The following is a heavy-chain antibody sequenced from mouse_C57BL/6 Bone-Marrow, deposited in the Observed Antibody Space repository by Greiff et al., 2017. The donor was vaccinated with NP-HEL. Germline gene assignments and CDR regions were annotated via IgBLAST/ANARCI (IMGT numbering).Heavy chain of an antibody. CDR3: TRAYDYDWYFDV. J-gene: IGHJ1*03. CDR1: GFNIKDDY. Sequence: EVQLQQSGAALVRPGASVKLSCPASGFNIKDDYMHWVKQRPEQGLEWIGWIDPENGATEYASKFQDKAIITAGTSSNTAYLQLSSLTSENTAVYYCTRAYDYDWYFDVWGTGTTVTVSS. V-gene: IGHV14-4*01. D-gene: IGHD2-4*01. CDR2: IDPENGAT.